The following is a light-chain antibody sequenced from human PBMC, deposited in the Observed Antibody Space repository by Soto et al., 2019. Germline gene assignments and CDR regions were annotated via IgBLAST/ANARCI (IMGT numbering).Light chain of an antibody. J-gene: IGLJ1*01. V-gene: IGLV2-14*01. CDR2: EVS. Sequence: WDHHSLRNGPKLMIYEVSNRPSGVSNRFSGSKSGNTASLTISGLQAEDEADYYCSSYTSSSTLHVFGTGTKVTVL. CDR3: SSYTSSSTLHV.